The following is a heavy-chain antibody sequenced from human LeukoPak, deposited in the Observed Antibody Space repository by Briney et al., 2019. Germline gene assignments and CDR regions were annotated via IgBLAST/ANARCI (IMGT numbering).Heavy chain of an antibody. D-gene: IGHD3-22*01. CDR3: ARHFTYYYDSHGYPRDIFDI. CDR2: IYYSGST. Sequence: SETLSLTCSVSGGSISGYYWSWIRQSPEEGLVWLGYIYYSGSTNYNPSLKSRVTISVDMSKNQFSLKLSSVTAADTALYYCARHFTYYYDSHGYPRDIFDIWGQGRMVTVSS. V-gene: IGHV4-59*08. J-gene: IGHJ3*02. CDR1: GGSISGYY.